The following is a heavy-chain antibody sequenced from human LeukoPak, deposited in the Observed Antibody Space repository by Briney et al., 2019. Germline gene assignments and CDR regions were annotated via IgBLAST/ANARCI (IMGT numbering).Heavy chain of an antibody. V-gene: IGHV3-30*01. D-gene: IGHD2-2*01. J-gene: IGHJ6*04. CDR1: GFTFSSYA. CDR2: ISYDGSNK. Sequence: GRSLVLSCAASGFTFSSYAMHWVRQAPGKGLEGVAVISYDGSNKYYADSVKGRFTISRDNSKNTLYLQMNSLRAEDTAVYYCAREEGYCSSTSCTFLDVWGKGTTVTVSS. CDR3: AREEGYCSSTSCTFLDV.